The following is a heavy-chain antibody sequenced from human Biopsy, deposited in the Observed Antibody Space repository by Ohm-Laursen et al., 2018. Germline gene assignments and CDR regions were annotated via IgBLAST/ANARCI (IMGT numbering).Heavy chain of an antibody. CDR2: IYHSGTT. CDR1: GVSISVDGYY. Sequence: TLSLTCTVSGVSISVDGYYWAWIRQLPGKGLDWIGYIYHSGTTYYSPSLKSRLTMSVDTSKNEFSLRLRSVTAADTAVYFCATFRASWDTTQGGDYWGQGTLVIVSS. V-gene: IGHV4-31*03. D-gene: IGHD1-26*01. CDR3: ATFRASWDTTQGGDY. J-gene: IGHJ4*02.